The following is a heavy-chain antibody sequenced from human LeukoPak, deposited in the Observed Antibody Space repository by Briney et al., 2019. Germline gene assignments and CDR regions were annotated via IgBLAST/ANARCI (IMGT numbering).Heavy chain of an antibody. V-gene: IGHV5-51*01. Sequence: GESLKISWKGSGYSFTSYWIGWVRQMPGKGLELMGIIYPADSDTRYSPSFQGQVTISADKSISTAYMQWSSLKASDTAMYYCARLTSITMLRGVIWWGQGTLVTVSS. CDR3: ARLTSITMLRGVIW. CDR1: GYSFTSYW. D-gene: IGHD3-10*01. CDR2: IYPADSDT. J-gene: IGHJ4*02.